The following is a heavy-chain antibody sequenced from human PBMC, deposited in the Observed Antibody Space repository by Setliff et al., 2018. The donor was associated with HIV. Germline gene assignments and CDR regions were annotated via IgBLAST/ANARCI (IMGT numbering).Heavy chain of an antibody. D-gene: IGHD4-17*01. Sequence: GASVKVSCKASGYTFTGYYIHWVRQAPGQGLEWMAWINSATGGTNYAQNFQGWVTVTRDTSINTVYMELSSLKSDDTAVYYCARAPVSTVPPRPFDYWGQGTLVTVSS. CDR3: ARAPVSTVPPRPFDY. J-gene: IGHJ4*02. CDR1: GYTFTGYY. CDR2: INSATGGT. V-gene: IGHV1-2*04.